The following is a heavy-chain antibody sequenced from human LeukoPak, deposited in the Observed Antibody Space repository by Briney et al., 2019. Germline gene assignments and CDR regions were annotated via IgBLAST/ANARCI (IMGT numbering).Heavy chain of an antibody. D-gene: IGHD3-22*01. Sequence: ASVKVSCKASGYTFTSYGISWVQRAPGQGLEWMGWISAYNGDTNYAQKLQGRVTMTTDTSTSTAYMELRSLRSDDTAVHYCARGGPAPHRITLIVVASSTDAFDIWGQGTMVTVSS. V-gene: IGHV1-18*01. J-gene: IGHJ3*02. CDR2: ISAYNGDT. CDR3: ARGGPAPHRITLIVVASSTDAFDI. CDR1: GYTFTSYG.